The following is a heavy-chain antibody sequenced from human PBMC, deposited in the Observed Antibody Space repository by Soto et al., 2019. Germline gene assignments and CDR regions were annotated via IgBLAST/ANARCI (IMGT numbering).Heavy chain of an antibody. V-gene: IGHV4-34*01. Sequence: SETLSLTCAVYGGSFSGFSWSWIRQPPGKGLEWIGEINHSGSTNYNPSLKSRVTISVDTSKNQFSLKLSSVTAADTAVYYCVRGGAYYYDSSGYYYPYWGQGTLVTVSS. CDR2: INHSGST. J-gene: IGHJ4*02. D-gene: IGHD3-22*01. CDR1: GGSFSGFS. CDR3: VRGGAYYYDSSGYYYPY.